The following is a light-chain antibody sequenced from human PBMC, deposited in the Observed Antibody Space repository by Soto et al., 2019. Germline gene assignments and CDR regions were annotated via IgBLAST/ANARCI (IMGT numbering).Light chain of an antibody. J-gene: IGLJ1*01. CDR2: RNN. CDR1: SSNIGSNY. V-gene: IGLV1-47*01. Sequence: SSLTQPPSASGTPGQMVTISCYGSSSNIGSNYVYWYQQLPGTAPKLLIYRNNQRPSGVPDRFSGSKSGTSASLAISGLRSEDEADYYCAAWDDSLSGRYVFGTGTKVTVL. CDR3: AAWDDSLSGRYV.